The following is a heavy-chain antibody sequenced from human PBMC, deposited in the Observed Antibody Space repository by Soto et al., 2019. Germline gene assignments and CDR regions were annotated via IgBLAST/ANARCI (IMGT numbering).Heavy chain of an antibody. CDR2: IYYSGST. CDR1: GGSISSGGYY. J-gene: IGHJ4*02. V-gene: IGHV4-31*03. CDR3: ARGIIGGYSYGQIDY. D-gene: IGHD5-18*01. Sequence: QVQLQESGPGLVKPSQTLSLTCTVSGGSISSGGYYWSWIRQHPGKGLEWIGYIYYSGSTYYNPSLKSRVTISVYTSKNQFSLKLSSVTAADTAVYYCARGIIGGYSYGQIDYWGQGTLVTVSS.